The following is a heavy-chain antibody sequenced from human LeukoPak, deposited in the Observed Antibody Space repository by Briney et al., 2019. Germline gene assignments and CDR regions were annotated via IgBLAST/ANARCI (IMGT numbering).Heavy chain of an antibody. Sequence: ASVKVSCKASGYTFNNFGIHWVRQTPGQGLEWMGWMNPNSGNTGYAQKFQGRVTITRNTSISTAYMELSSLRSEDTAVYYCARSPVAGNFYYYYYYMDVWGKGTTVTVSS. V-gene: IGHV1-8*01. J-gene: IGHJ6*03. D-gene: IGHD6-19*01. CDR3: ARSPVAGNFYYYYYYMDV. CDR1: GYTFNNFG. CDR2: MNPNSGNT.